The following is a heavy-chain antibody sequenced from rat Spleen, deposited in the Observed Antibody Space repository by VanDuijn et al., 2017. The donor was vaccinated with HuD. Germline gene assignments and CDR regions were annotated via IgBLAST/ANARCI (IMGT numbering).Heavy chain of an antibody. Sequence: EVQLVESGGGLVQPGRSLKLSCAASGFTFSDYGMAWVRQAPTKGLEWVATISYGDSSGHSSTYYRDSVKGRFTISRDIAKSILFLEMDSLRSEDTATYYCARPTEGIAWFAYWGQGTLVTVSS. J-gene: IGHJ3*01. CDR3: ARPTEGIAWFAY. CDR2: ISYGDSSGHSST. D-gene: IGHD1-11*01. V-gene: IGHV5-29*01. CDR1: GFTFSDYG.